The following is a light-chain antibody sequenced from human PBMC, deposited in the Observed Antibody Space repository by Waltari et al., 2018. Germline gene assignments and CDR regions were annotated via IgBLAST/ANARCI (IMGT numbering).Light chain of an antibody. Sequence: QSALTQPASVSGSPGQSFTISCTGTSSDVGAYNYVSWYQQHPGKAPKLMIYEVSNRPSGLSNRFSGSKSGNTASLTISGLQAEDEADYYCSSYTTSSTVVFGGGTKLTVL. CDR2: EVS. V-gene: IGLV2-14*01. CDR1: SSDVGAYNY. J-gene: IGLJ2*01. CDR3: SSYTTSSTVV.